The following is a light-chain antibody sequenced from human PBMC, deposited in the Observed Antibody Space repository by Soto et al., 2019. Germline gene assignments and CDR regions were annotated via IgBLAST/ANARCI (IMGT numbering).Light chain of an antibody. CDR1: SSDVGAFNY. Sequence: QSALTQPPSASGSPGQSVTISCAGTSSDVGAFNYVSWYQQLPGKAPKLMIYEVTKRPSGVPDRFSGSKSGNTASLTVSGLQAEDEADYYCISYAGSNNVIFGGGTKVTVL. CDR3: ISYAGSNNVI. CDR2: EVT. J-gene: IGLJ2*01. V-gene: IGLV2-8*01.